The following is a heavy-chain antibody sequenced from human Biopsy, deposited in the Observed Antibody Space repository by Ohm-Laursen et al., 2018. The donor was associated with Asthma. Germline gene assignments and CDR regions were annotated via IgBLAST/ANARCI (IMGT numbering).Heavy chain of an antibody. CDR1: GFAVSRDH. CDR3: ARGDSSNWSHYYFDY. J-gene: IGHJ4*02. CDR2: IYSGGTS. V-gene: IGHV3-53*01. Sequence: SLRLSCTASGFAVSRDHMFWVRQAPGKGLEWVSVIYSGGTSHTADSVGGRFTISRGYSKNTLYLQMHSLRAEDTAVYYCARGDSSNWSHYYFDYWGQGTLVTVSS. D-gene: IGHD3-22*01.